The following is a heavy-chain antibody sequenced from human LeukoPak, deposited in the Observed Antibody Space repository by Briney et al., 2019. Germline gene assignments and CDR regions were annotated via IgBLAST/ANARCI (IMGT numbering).Heavy chain of an antibody. CDR1: GFTFSSYG. D-gene: IGHD5-18*01. Sequence: PGRSLRLSCAASGFTFSSYGMHWVRQAPGKGLEWVAVIWYDGSNKYYADSVKGRFTISRDNSKNTLYLQTNSLRAEDTAVYYCARDTQTAMDDWGQGTLVTVSS. J-gene: IGHJ4*02. CDR2: IWYDGSNK. CDR3: ARDTQTAMDD. V-gene: IGHV3-33*01.